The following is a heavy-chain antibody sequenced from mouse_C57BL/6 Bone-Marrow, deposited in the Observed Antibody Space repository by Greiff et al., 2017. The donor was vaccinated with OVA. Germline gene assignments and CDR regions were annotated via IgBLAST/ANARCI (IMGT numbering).Heavy chain of an antibody. CDR3: AREGFPYWYFDV. CDR1: GYAFSSSW. V-gene: IGHV1-82*01. Sequence: QVQLQQSGPELVKPGASVKISCKASGYAFSSSWMNWVKQRPGTGLEWIGRIYPGDGDTNYNGKFKGKATLTADKSSSTAYMQLSSLTSEDSAVYVCAREGFPYWYFDVWGTGTTVTVSS. CDR2: IYPGDGDT. J-gene: IGHJ1*03.